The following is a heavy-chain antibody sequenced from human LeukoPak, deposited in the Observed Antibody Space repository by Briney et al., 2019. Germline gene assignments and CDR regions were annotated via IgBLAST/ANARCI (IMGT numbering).Heavy chain of an antibody. CDR3: ARHRAYSSSSPFDY. J-gene: IGHJ4*02. V-gene: IGHV4-59*08. CDR1: GGSISSLY. D-gene: IGHD6-6*01. CDR2: IYCTGST. Sequence: SEPLSLTCSVSGGSISSLYWSWIRQPPGKGLEWIGYIYCTGSTNYNPSLKSRVTMFVDMSKNQFSLRLSSVTAADTAVYYCARHRAYSSSSPFDYWGQGTLVTVSS.